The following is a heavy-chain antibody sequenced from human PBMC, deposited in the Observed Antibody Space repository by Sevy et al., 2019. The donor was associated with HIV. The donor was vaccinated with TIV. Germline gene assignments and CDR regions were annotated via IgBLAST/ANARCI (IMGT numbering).Heavy chain of an antibody. D-gene: IGHD5-18*01. CDR3: VREGGGGYSYSLDS. CDR1: GFTFSTYW. V-gene: IGHV3-7*01. Sequence: GALRLSCAASGFTFSTYWMSWVRQAPGKGLEWVATMKQDGSEKDYVDSVKGRFTISGENAKNSLYLQMNSLGGEDTVVYYCVREGGGGYSYSLDSWGQGTLVTVSS. J-gene: IGHJ4*02. CDR2: MKQDGSEK.